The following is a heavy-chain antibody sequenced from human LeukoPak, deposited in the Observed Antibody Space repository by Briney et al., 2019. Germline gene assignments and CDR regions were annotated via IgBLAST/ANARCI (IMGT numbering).Heavy chain of an antibody. V-gene: IGHV4-34*01. J-gene: IGHJ4*02. CDR2: ANYSGTT. D-gene: IGHD5-24*01. CDR3: ARHSHPDGNTWFWDY. Sequence: SETMSLTCAVNGGSFSAHYWSWNRQPPGKGLEWIGEANYSGTTNYNPSLKTRVTISVDSSKNQFSLKLSSLTAADTAVYYCARHSHPDGNTWFWDYWGQGTLVTVSS. CDR1: GGSFSAHY.